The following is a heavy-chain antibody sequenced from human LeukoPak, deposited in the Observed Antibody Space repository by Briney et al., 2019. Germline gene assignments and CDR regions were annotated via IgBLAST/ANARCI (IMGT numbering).Heavy chain of an antibody. D-gene: IGHD3-10*01. V-gene: IGHV3-33*01. CDR3: ARDPYYYGSGIWGYFDY. J-gene: IGHJ4*02. CDR2: IWHDGSNK. CDR1: GFTFSSYG. Sequence: GGSLRLSCAASGFTFSSYGMHWVRQAPGKGLEGGAVIWHDGSNKYYADSVKGRFTISRDNSNNTLYLQMNSLRAEDTAVYYCARDPYYYGSGIWGYFDYWGQGTLVTVSS.